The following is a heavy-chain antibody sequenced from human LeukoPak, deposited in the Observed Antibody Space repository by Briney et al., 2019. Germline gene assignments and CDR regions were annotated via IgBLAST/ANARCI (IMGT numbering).Heavy chain of an antibody. V-gene: IGHV3-21*04. Sequence: GGSLRLSCVASGITLSSFSMNWVRQAPGKGLEWVSSISSTSSYIYYADSVKGRFTISRDNAKDSLYPQMNSLRAEDTAVYYCAREGHSGDYFDYWGQGTLVTVSS. CDR2: ISSTSSYI. D-gene: IGHD2-21*01. CDR1: GITLSSFS. J-gene: IGHJ4*02. CDR3: AREGHSGDYFDY.